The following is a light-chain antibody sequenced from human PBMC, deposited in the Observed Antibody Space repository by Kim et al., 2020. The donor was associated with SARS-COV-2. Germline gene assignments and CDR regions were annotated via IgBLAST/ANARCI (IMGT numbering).Light chain of an antibody. J-gene: IGLJ2*01. CDR1: SGRIASNY. V-gene: IGLV6-57*03. Sequence: GTTVTITYTRSSGRIASNYVQWYQQRPGSAPTTVIYEDNQRTSGVPDRFSGSIDSSSNSASLTISGLKTEDEADYYCQSYDSTNVIFGGGTKLTVL. CDR2: EDN. CDR3: QSYDSTNVI.